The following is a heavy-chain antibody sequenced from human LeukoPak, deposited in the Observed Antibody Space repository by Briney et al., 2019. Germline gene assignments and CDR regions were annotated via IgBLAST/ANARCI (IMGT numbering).Heavy chain of an antibody. CDR3: ARGPYCGGDCFEGSFDY. V-gene: IGHV4-30-2*01. Sequence: PSETLSLTCAVSGGSISSGGYSWSWIRQPPGKGLEWIGYIYHSGSTYYNPSLRSRVTISVDGSKNQFSLKLSSVTAADTAVYYCARGPYCGGDCFEGSFDYWGQGTLVTVS. J-gene: IGHJ4*02. CDR2: IYHSGST. D-gene: IGHD2-21*02. CDR1: GGSISSGGYS.